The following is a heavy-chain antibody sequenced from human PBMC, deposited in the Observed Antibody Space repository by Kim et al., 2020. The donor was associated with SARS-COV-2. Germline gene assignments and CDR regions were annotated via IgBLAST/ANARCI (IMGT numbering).Heavy chain of an antibody. J-gene: IGHJ4*02. D-gene: IGHD6-19*01. CDR2: NK. Sequence: NKYYADAVKGRFTISRDNSNNTLYLQMNSLRAEDTAVYYCARDSSGWYIDYWGQGTLVTVSS. CDR3: ARDSSGWYIDY. V-gene: IGHV3-30*01.